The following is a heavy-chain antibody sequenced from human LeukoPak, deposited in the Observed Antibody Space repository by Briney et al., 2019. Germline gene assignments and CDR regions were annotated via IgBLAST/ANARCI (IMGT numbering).Heavy chain of an antibody. Sequence: SETLSLTCTVSGGSIGTYSWTWIRQPPGKGLEWIGYVYYSGSTNYNPSLKSRVTISVDTSKNQFSLKLSSVTAADTAVYYCARVSPPPYYYYYMDVWGKGTTVTVSS. CDR1: GGSIGTYS. CDR2: VYYSGST. J-gene: IGHJ6*03. CDR3: ARVSPPPYYYYYMDV. V-gene: IGHV4-59*01.